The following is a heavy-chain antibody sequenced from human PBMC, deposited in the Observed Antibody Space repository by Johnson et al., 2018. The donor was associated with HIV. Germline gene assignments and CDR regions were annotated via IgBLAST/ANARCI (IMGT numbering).Heavy chain of an antibody. CDR1: GFTFSDYY. Sequence: QVQLVESGGGLVKPGGSLRLSCAASGFTFSDYYMSWIRQAPGTGLEWLSYISISGSTIYNADSVKGRFTISRDNAKNSLYLQVNSLRAEDTAVYYCARSGGVAGLDAFDIWGQGTMVTVSS. D-gene: IGHD3-16*01. V-gene: IGHV3-11*04. CDR2: ISISGSTI. J-gene: IGHJ3*02. CDR3: ARSGGVAGLDAFDI.